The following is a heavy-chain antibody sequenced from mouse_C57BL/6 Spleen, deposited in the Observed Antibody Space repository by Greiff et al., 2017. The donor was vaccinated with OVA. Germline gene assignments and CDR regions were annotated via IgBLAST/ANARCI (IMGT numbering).Heavy chain of an antibody. V-gene: IGHV1-82*01. Sequence: QVQLKQSGPELVKPGASAKISCKASGYAFSSSWMNWVKQRPGKGLEWIGRIYPGDGDTNYNGKFKGKATLTADKSSSTAYMQLSSLTSEDSAVYFCARTSYFDYWGQGTTLTVSS. CDR3: ARTSYFDY. CDR1: GYAFSSSW. J-gene: IGHJ2*01. D-gene: IGHD6-1*01. CDR2: IYPGDGDT.